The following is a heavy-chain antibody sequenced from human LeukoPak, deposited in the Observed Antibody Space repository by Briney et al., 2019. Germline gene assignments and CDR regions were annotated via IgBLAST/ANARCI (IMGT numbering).Heavy chain of an antibody. CDR3: ARLITGTTTAFDI. J-gene: IGHJ3*02. V-gene: IGHV4-4*07. CDR1: GGSISGYY. D-gene: IGHD1-7*01. Sequence: SDTLSLTCSVSGGSISGYYWTWIPQPARKGLEWIGRVYTSGSTHYNPSLKTRLTMSVDTSKNQFSLKLCSVTAADTAVYYCARLITGTTTAFDIWGQGTMVTVSS. CDR2: VYTSGST.